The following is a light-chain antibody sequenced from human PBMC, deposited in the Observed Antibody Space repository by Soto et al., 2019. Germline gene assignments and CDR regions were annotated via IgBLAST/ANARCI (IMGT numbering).Light chain of an antibody. J-gene: IGLJ1*01. Sequence: QPASVSGSPGQSITISCTGTSRDVGGYNYVSWYQQHPGKAPKLMIYDVSNRPSGVSNRFSGSKSGNTASLTISGLQAEDEADYYCSSYTSSSPYVFGTGTKLTVL. CDR2: DVS. CDR1: SRDVGGYNY. V-gene: IGLV2-14*01. CDR3: SSYTSSSPYV.